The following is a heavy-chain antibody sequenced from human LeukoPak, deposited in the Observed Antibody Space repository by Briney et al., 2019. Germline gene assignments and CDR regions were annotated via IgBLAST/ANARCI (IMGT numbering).Heavy chain of an antibody. D-gene: IGHD2-8*01. CDR2: IYPGDSDT. V-gene: IGHV5-51*01. CDR3: ARHYCINGVCYPLY. J-gene: IGHJ4*02. Sequence: GESLKISCKTSGYIFTTYWIGWVRQMPGKGLEWMGIIYPGDSDTRYSPSFQGQVTISADKSISTAYLQWSSLKASDTAMYYCARHYCINGVCYPLYWGQGTLVTVSS. CDR1: GYIFTTYW.